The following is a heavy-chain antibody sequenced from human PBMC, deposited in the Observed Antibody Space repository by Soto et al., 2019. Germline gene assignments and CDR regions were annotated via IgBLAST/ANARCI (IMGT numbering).Heavy chain of an antibody. CDR3: ATSPRFAFDF. CDR2: ISYSGAT. Sequence: QVQLQESGPGLVKPSETLSLTCSVSGGSVSGDKNYWSWIRQSPGKGLEWIGFISYSGATIFNPSLKIRLTISVDRSKTQFSLRLSSVTASDTALYYCATSPRFAFDFWGQGTTVIVSS. CDR1: GGSVSGDKNY. V-gene: IGHV4-61*01. J-gene: IGHJ3*01. D-gene: IGHD3-16*01.